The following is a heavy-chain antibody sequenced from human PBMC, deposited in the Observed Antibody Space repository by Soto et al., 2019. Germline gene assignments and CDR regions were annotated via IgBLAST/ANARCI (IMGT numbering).Heavy chain of an antibody. Sequence: GGSMRLCYAASGLTFRSHGRNWVLQAPGKGLEWVSSISSSSSYIYYADSVKGRFTISRDNAKNSLYLQMNSLRAEDTAVYYCAREARYCSSTSCSKRPDWFDPWGQGTLVTSPQ. CDR1: GLTFRSHG. CDR3: AREARYCSSTSCSKRPDWFDP. CDR2: ISSSSSYI. J-gene: IGHJ5*02. D-gene: IGHD2-2*01. V-gene: IGHV3-21*01.